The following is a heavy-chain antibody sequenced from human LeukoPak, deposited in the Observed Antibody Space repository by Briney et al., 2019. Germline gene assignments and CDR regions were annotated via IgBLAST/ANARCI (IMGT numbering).Heavy chain of an antibody. CDR1: GFIFDEYA. V-gene: IGHV3-9*01. D-gene: IGHD2-15*01. Sequence: GGSLRLSCAGSGFIFDEYAMHWVRQAPGKGLEWVSGISWNSASIAYADSVKGRFSISRDNAKNLLFLQMTSLRAADTALYYCVKGHCSSSSCFPNYYYYMDVWGTGTTVTVSS. CDR2: ISWNSASI. J-gene: IGHJ6*03. CDR3: VKGHCSSSSCFPNYYYYMDV.